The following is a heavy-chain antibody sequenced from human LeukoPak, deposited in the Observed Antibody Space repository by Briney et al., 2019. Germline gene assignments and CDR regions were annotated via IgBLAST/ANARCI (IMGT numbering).Heavy chain of an antibody. J-gene: IGHJ6*02. Sequence: ASVKVSCKASGYTFTSYATHWVRQAPGQRLEWMGWINAGNGNTKYSQKFQGRVTITRDTSASTAYMELSSLRSEDTAVYYCASEAVAVIGSLGDYYYYYGMDVWGQGTTVTVSS. CDR1: GYTFTSYA. CDR3: ASEAVAVIGSLGDYYYYYGMDV. CDR2: INAGNGNT. V-gene: IGHV1-3*01. D-gene: IGHD6-19*01.